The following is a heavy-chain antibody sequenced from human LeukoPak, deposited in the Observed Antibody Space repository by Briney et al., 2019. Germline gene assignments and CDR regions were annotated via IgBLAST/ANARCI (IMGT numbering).Heavy chain of an antibody. V-gene: IGHV3-15*01. CDR2: IKSKTDGGTT. CDR3: TTRYSGWYDY. J-gene: IGHJ4*02. CDR1: KFIFSDYY. D-gene: IGHD6-19*01. Sequence: PGGSLRLSCAASKFIFSDYYMSWIRQAPGKGLEWVGRIKSKTDGGTTDYAAPVKGRFTISRDDSKNTLYLQMNSLKTEDTAVYYCTTRYSGWYDYWGQGTLVTVSS.